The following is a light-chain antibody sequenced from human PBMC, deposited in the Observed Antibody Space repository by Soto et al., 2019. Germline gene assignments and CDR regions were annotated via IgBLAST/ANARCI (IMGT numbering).Light chain of an antibody. V-gene: IGLV2-14*01. CDR3: SSYTSSSTLV. CDR2: EVT. CDR1: SSDIGAYNY. J-gene: IGLJ3*02. Sequence: HSVLTQPASVSGSPGQSITISCSGSSSDIGAYNYVSWYQHHPGKVPKVMIYEVTNRPSGVSNRFSGSKSGNTASLTISGLQAEDEADYYCSSYTSSSTLVFGGGTKLTVL.